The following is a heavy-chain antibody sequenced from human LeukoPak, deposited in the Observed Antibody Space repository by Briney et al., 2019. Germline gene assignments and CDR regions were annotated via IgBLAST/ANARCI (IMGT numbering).Heavy chain of an antibody. CDR1: GYAFTGYY. V-gene: IGHV1-2*04. J-gene: IGHJ6*04. D-gene: IGHD3-9*01. CDR2: INPNSGGT. CDR3: ARGRYFDWLAYGMDV. Sequence: GASVKVSFKASGYAFTGYYMHWVRQAPGQGRGWMGWINPNSGGTNYSQKFQGWVTMTRDTSISTAYMELSRLRSDDTAVYYCARGRYFDWLAYGMDVWGKGTTVTVSS.